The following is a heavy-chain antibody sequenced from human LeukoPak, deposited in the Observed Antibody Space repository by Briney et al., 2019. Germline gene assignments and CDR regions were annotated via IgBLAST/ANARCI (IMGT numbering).Heavy chain of an antibody. Sequence: GASVKVSCKASGGSFSSYAISWVRQAPGQGLEWMGGIIPIFGTANYAQKFQGRVTITADRSTSTAYMELSSLRSEDTAVYYCARDIGGYFDYWGQGTLVTVSS. CDR3: ARDIGGYFDY. D-gene: IGHD3-10*01. CDR2: IIPIFGTA. J-gene: IGHJ4*02. V-gene: IGHV1-69*06. CDR1: GGSFSSYA.